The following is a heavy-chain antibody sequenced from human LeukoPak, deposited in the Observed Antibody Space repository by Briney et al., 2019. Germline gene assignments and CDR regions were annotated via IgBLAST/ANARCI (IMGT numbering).Heavy chain of an antibody. D-gene: IGHD3-3*01. CDR1: GFTFSSFA. J-gene: IGHJ4*02. CDR3: ARIGDFWSGYDFDY. Sequence: GGSLRLSCAASGFTFSSFAMPWAGRAQGKGLEWVAVISYDGSNKYYADSVKGRFTISRDNSKNTLYLQMNSLRAEDTAVYYCARIGDFWSGYDFDYWGQGTLVTVSS. CDR2: ISYDGSNK. V-gene: IGHV3-30-3*01.